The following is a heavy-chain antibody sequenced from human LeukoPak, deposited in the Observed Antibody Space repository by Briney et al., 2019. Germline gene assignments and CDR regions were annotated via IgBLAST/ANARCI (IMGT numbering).Heavy chain of an antibody. CDR3: AREIYYGSGSYSGYYFDY. J-gene: IGHJ4*02. CDR2: IYHSGNT. V-gene: IGHV4-31*03. CDR1: GGSISSGGYY. Sequence: SETLSLTCTVSGGSISSGGYYWSWIRQHPGKGLEWIGYIYHSGNTYYNPSRKSRITISVDTSKNQFSLKLSSVTAADTAVYYCAREIYYGSGSYSGYYFDYWGQGALVTVSS. D-gene: IGHD3-10*01.